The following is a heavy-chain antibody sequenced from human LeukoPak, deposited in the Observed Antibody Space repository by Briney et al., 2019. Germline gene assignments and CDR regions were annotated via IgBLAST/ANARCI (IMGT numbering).Heavy chain of an antibody. CDR3: ARVYCGGDCYPFDY. CDR2: INWNGGST. D-gene: IGHD2-21*02. Sequence: GGSLRLSCAASGFTFDDYGMSWVRQAPGKGLECVSGINWNGGSTGYADSVKGRFTISRDNAKSTVYLQMNSLRAEDTALYYCARVYCGGDCYPFDYSGLGTLVTVSS. CDR1: GFTFDDYG. J-gene: IGHJ4*02. V-gene: IGHV3-20*04.